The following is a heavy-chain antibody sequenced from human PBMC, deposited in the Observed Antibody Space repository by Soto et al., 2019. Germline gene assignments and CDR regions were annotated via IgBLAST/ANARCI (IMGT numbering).Heavy chain of an antibody. CDR1: GGTFSDHA. J-gene: IGHJ6*02. D-gene: IGHD3-16*01. V-gene: IGHV1-69*12. CDR3: AKISSPPGRECIMISCSYYYYYGMDV. CDR2: IIPIYGTT. Sequence: QVQLVQSGAEAKKPGSAVKVSCKASGGTFSDHAISWVRQAPGQGLEWMGGIIPIYGTTNYAQRFEDRITITADESTGTAYMELSSLRSEDTVLSYCAKISSPPGRECIMISCSYYYYYGMDVWGQGTTVTVSS.